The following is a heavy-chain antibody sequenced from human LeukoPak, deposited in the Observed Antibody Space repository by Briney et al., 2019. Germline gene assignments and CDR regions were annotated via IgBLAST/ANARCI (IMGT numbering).Heavy chain of an antibody. J-gene: IGHJ3*02. CDR1: GFTFSSYS. CDR2: ISSSSSTI. V-gene: IGHV3-48*04. D-gene: IGHD1-26*01. Sequence: GGSLRLSCAASGFTFSSYSMNWVRQAPGKGLEWVSYISSSSSTIYYADSVKGRFTISRDNAKKSLYLQMNSLRAEDTAVYYCARSPRELDAFDIWGQGTMVTVSS. CDR3: ARSPRELDAFDI.